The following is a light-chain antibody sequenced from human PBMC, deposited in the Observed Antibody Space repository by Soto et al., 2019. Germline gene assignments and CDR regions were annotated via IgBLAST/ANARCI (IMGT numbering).Light chain of an antibody. J-gene: IGKJ2*01. CDR3: QQYFGSLYT. CDR2: AAS. V-gene: IGKV3-20*01. Sequence: VLTQSPGTLSLSPGEGATLSCRTSQSISSTYLAWYQQRPGQAPRLLIYAASSRATGIPDRFSGSGSGTDFTLTNSRLEPEDFAVYYCQQYFGSLYTFGQGTKLEIK. CDR1: QSISSTY.